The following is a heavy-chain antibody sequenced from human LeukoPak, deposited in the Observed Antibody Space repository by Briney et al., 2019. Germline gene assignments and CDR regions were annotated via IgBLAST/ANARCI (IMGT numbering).Heavy chain of an antibody. CDR2: IKQDGSEK. Sequence: PGGSLRLSCAASGFTFSSYWMSWVRQAPGKGLEWEANIKQDGSEKYYVDSVKGRFTISRDNAKNSLYLQMNSLRAEDTAVYYCARDGFWSGYDAFDIWGQGTMVTVSS. V-gene: IGHV3-7*01. D-gene: IGHD3-3*01. CDR1: GFTFSSYW. CDR3: ARDGFWSGYDAFDI. J-gene: IGHJ3*02.